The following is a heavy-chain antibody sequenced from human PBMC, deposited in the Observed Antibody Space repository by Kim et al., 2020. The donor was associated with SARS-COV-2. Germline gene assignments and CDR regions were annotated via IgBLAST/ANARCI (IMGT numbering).Heavy chain of an antibody. V-gene: IGHV7-4-1*02. CDR3: ARTRHMDV. Sequence: TTGNPTYAQAFTGRCFFSLDTSVSTAYLQISSLKAEDTAVYYCARTRHMDVWGQGTTVTVSS. J-gene: IGHJ6*02. CDR2: TTGNP.